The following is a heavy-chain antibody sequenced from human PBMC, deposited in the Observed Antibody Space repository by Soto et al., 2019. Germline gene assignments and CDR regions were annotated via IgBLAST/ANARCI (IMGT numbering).Heavy chain of an antibody. J-gene: IGHJ5*02. CDR1: GFTFSSYG. V-gene: IGHV3-33*01. CDR3: AGSITIFGATHPFDP. D-gene: IGHD3-3*01. CDR2: IWYDGSNK. Sequence: QVQLVESGGGVVQPGRSLRLSCAASGFTFSSYGMHWVRQAPGKGLEWVAVIWYDGSNKYYADSVKGRFTISRDNSKNTLYLQMNSLRAEDTAVYYCAGSITIFGATHPFDPWGQGTLVTVSS.